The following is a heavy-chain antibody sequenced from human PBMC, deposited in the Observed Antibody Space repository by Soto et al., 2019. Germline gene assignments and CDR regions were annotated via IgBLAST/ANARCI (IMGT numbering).Heavy chain of an antibody. CDR3: TSDTFGLRDT. J-gene: IGHJ5*02. Sequence: MQMAESGGGSVQPGGSLRLSCAASGFPFSHYWMHWVRQTPGKGLVWVSRINPAGTITNYADSVEGRFTISRDNADSALFLQMNSLSAEDMAIYYCTSDTFGLRDTWGQGTLVTVSS. D-gene: IGHD3-16*01. V-gene: IGHV3-74*01. CDR2: INPAGTIT. CDR1: GFPFSHYW.